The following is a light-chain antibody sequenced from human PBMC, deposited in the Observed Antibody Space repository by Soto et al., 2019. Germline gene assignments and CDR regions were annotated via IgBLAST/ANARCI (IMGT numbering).Light chain of an antibody. CDR3: SPDTSSRTLLVG. V-gene: IGLV2-14*01. CDR2: EVS. Sequence: QSALTQPASVSGSPGQSITISCTGTSSDVGGYNYVSWYQQHPGKAPKLMIYEVSNRPSGVSNRFSGSKSGNTASLTNSGLPAEAEADYFCSPDTSSRTLLVGFGGGTKLTVL. CDR1: SSDVGGYNY. J-gene: IGLJ2*01.